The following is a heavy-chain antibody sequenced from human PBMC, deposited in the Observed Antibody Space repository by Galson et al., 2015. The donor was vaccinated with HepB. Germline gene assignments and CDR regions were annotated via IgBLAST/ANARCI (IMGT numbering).Heavy chain of an antibody. D-gene: IGHD6-13*01. CDR1: GFTFSSYA. Sequence: SLRLSCAASGFTFSSYAMHWVRQAPGKGLEWVAVISYDGSNKYYADSVKGRFTISRDNSKNTLYLQMNSLRAEDTAVYYCARGEAAAGRPRMDVWGQGTTVTVSS. V-gene: IGHV3-30-3*01. J-gene: IGHJ6*02. CDR3: ARGEAAAGRPRMDV. CDR2: ISYDGSNK.